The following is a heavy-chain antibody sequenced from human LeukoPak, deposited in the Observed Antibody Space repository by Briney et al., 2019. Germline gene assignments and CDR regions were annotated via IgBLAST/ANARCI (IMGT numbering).Heavy chain of an antibody. V-gene: IGHV3-53*01. CDR2: IYSGGST. D-gene: IGHD1-14*01. CDR3: TTELDVRPNHY. CDR1: GFTFSSYS. J-gene: IGHJ4*02. Sequence: GGSLRLSCAASGFTFSSYSMNWVRQAPGKGLEWVSVIYSGGSTYYADSVKGRFTISRDNSKNTLYLQMNSLRAEDTAVYYCTTELDVRPNHYWGQGTLVTVSS.